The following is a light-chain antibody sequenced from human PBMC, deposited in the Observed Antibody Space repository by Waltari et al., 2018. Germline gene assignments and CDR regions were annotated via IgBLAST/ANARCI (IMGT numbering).Light chain of an antibody. CDR2: YVS. CDR3: ATLTTTNTRV. V-gene: IGLV2-14*03. Sequence: QSALTQPASVSGSPGQSITISCSGTSSDVGAYDYVCWYQQHPGKVPKLIMYYVSIRPQGVSNRFSGAKSSNTASLINSGLQTEDEADYYCATLTTTNTRVFGTGTRVTVL. CDR1: SSDVGAYDY. J-gene: IGLJ1*01.